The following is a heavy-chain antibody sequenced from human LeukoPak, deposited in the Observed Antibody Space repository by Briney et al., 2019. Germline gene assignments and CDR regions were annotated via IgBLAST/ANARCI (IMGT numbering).Heavy chain of an antibody. Sequence: SVKVSCNASGGTFSSYAISWVRQAPGQGLEWMGGIIPIFGTAIYAQKFQGRVTITADKSTSTAYMELSSLRSEDTAVYYCAGSYYGGKAAFDIWGQGTMVAVSS. V-gene: IGHV1-69*06. CDR2: IIPIFGTA. CDR1: GGTFSSYA. J-gene: IGHJ3*02. CDR3: AGSYYGGKAAFDI. D-gene: IGHD4-23*01.